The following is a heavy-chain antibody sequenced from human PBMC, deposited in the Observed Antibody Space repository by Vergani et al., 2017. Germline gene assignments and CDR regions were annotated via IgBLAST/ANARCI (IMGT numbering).Heavy chain of an antibody. CDR2: IKQDGSEN. D-gene: IGHD3-10*01. CDR3: ARDYGSGPPQSRRLLYDIGWFDP. J-gene: IGHJ5*02. V-gene: IGHV3-7*01. CDR1: GFTLVAYW. Sequence: EVLLVESGGGLVQPGGPLSPPWPAPGFTLVAYWMTGSGQAPGRGRDGLANIKQDGSENYYVDSVKGRFTISRDKANNLVYLQMSSVRAEDTAVYYCARDYGSGPPQSRRLLYDIGWFDPWGQGTLVTVSS.